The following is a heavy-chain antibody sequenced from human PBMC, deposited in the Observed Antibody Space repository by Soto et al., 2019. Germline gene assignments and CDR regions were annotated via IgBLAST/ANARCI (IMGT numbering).Heavy chain of an antibody. V-gene: IGHV1-69*01. CDR2: IIPIFGTA. Sequence: QVQLVQSGAEVKKPGSSVKVSCKASGGTFSSYAISWVRQAPGQGLEWMGGIIPIFGTANYAQKFQGRVTITADESTSTDYMELSSLRSEDTAVYYCVRDSGSRGYHGMDVWGQGTTVTVSS. CDR3: VRDSGSRGYHGMDV. D-gene: IGHD6-13*01. CDR1: GGTFSSYA. J-gene: IGHJ6*02.